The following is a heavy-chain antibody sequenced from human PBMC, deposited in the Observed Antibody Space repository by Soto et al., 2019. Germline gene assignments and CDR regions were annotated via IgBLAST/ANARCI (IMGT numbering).Heavy chain of an antibody. CDR2: IFHDGTA. V-gene: IGHV4-4*02. J-gene: IGHJ4*02. CDR3: ARLVYDTRLNYMYFDF. Sequence: SETLSLTCAVSGVSISSGNWCTWVRQSPQRGLEYIGEIFHDGTANYYPSFERRVAISVDTSKNQFSLKLTSVTAADTAIYFCARLVYDTRLNYMYFDFWGQGTLVTVSS. D-gene: IGHD3-10*01. CDR1: GVSISSGNW.